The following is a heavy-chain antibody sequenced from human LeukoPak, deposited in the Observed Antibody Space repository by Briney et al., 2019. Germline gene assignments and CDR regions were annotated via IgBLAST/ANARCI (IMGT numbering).Heavy chain of an antibody. Sequence: PGRSLRLSCAASGFTLSSYGMHWVRQAPGKGLEWVAVISYDGSNKYYADSVKGRFTISRDNSKNTLYLQMNSLRAEDTAVYYCAKDEGPLYYGPDYWGQGTLVTVSS. CDR3: AKDEGPLYYGPDY. V-gene: IGHV3-30*18. CDR2: ISYDGSNK. CDR1: GFTLSSYG. J-gene: IGHJ4*02. D-gene: IGHD3-10*01.